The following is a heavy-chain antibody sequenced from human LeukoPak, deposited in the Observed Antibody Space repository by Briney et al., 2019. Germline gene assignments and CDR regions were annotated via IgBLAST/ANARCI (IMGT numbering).Heavy chain of an antibody. D-gene: IGHD3-22*01. Sequence: RAGGSLTHSCAASGFTFSSYAMSWVRQAPGKGLEWVSAISGSGGSTYYADSVKGRFTISRDNSKNTLYLQMNSLRAEDTAVYYCAKEMSYDRAPGDYWGQGTLVTVSS. J-gene: IGHJ4*02. CDR3: AKEMSYDRAPGDY. CDR2: ISGSGGST. V-gene: IGHV3-23*01. CDR1: GFTFSSYA.